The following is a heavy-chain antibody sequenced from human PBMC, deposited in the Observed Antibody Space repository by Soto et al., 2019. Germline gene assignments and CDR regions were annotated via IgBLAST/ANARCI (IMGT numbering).Heavy chain of an antibody. J-gene: IGHJ1*01. Sequence: QVQLVQSGAEVRKPGSSVKVSCKASGGTFRRHAISWVRQAPGQGLEWMGGIIPIFGTPNHAQKFQGRVTIIADDPTTKVYMELSSLRSEDTAMYYCARGWGYDSNDYYYAYWGQGTLVIVSS. CDR2: IIPIFGTP. CDR3: ARGWGYDSNDYYYAY. V-gene: IGHV1-69*01. CDR1: GGTFRRHA. D-gene: IGHD3-22*01.